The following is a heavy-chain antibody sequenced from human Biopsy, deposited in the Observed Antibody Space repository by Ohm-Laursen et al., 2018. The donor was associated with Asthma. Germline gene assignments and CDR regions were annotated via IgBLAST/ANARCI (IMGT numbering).Heavy chain of an antibody. CDR3: ARCQVGYSSGWSLLLKKIYYSGMDV. V-gene: IGHV1-69*13. CDR2: IMTVFGTT. CDR1: GGTFSNFA. J-gene: IGHJ6*02. D-gene: IGHD6-19*01. Sequence: GASVKVSCKAPGGTFSNFAISWVRQAPGQGLEWLGGIMTVFGTTNYAQKFQGRVTITADESTSTAYMEVTSLRSEDTAIYYCARCQVGYSSGWSLLLKKIYYSGMDVWGQETAVTVSS.